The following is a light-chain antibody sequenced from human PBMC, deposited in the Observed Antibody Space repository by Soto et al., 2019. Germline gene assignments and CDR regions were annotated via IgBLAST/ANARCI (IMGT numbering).Light chain of an antibody. CDR2: DAS. V-gene: IGKV3-11*01. Sequence: EIVLTQSPVTLSLSPGERATLSYRASQSVSSYLAWYQQKPGQAPRLLIYDASNRATGIPARFSGSGSGTDFTLTISSLEPEDFAVYYCQQRSSWPKITFGQGSRLEIK. CDR1: QSVSSY. J-gene: IGKJ5*01. CDR3: QQRSSWPKIT.